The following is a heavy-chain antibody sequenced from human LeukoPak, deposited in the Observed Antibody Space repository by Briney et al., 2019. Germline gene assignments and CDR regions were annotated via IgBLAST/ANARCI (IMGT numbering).Heavy chain of an antibody. D-gene: IGHD3-22*01. CDR1: GFTFSSYG. Sequence: PGRSLRLSCAASGFTFSSYGMHWVRQAPGKGLEWVAVISYDGSNKYYADSVKGRFTISRDNSKNTLYLQMNSLRAEGTAVFYCAKDHAYYYYDSSDYYDYWGQGTLVTVSS. CDR2: ISYDGSNK. CDR3: AKDHAYYYYDSSDYYDY. V-gene: IGHV3-30*18. J-gene: IGHJ4*02.